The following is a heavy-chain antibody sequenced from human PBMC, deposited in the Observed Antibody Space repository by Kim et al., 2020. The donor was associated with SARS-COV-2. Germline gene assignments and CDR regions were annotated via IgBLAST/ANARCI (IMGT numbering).Heavy chain of an antibody. CDR3: ARDPSSNYCSGGSCYPWFDP. J-gene: IGHJ5*02. CDR2: INPSGGST. Sequence: ASVKVSCKASGYTFTSYYMHWVRQAPGQGLEGRGIINPSGGSTSYAQKFKGRVTMTRDTSTSTVYMKMGSLRSEDTSVYYWARDPSSNYCSGGSCYPWFDPWGQRTLVTVSS. D-gene: IGHD2-15*01. V-gene: IGHV1-46*01. CDR1: GYTFTSYY.